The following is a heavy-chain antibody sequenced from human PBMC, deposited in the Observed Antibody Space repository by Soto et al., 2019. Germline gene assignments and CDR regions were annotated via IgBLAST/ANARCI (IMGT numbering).Heavy chain of an antibody. D-gene: IGHD2-21*02. CDR1: GGSISSSDYY. V-gene: IGHV4-39*07. CDR3: ARDLWGYCGTDCYPLDV. CDR2: LYKNGNN. Sequence: SDTLSLTCTVSGGSISSSDYYWGWIRQPPGKGLEWIGSLYKNGNNYANPSLEGRVTISVDTSKNRFSLKLSSVTAADTAVYYCARDLWGYCGTDCYPLDVWGQGTTVTVSS. J-gene: IGHJ6*02.